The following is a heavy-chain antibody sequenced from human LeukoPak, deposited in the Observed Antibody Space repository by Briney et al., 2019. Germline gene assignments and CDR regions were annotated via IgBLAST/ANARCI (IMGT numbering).Heavy chain of an antibody. D-gene: IGHD3-16*01. J-gene: IGHJ2*01. CDR2: ISHNGGST. Sequence: PGGSLRLSCAASGFTFSSYAMHWVRQAPGKGLEYVSAISHNGGSTYYANSVKGRFTISRDNSKNTLYLQMGSLREEDMAVHYCARDWAGAVRWYFDLWGRGTLDTVSS. V-gene: IGHV3-64*01. CDR1: GFTFSSYA. CDR3: ARDWAGAVRWYFDL.